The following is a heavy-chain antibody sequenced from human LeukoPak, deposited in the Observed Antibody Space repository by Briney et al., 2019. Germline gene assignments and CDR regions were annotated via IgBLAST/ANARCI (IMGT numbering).Heavy chain of an antibody. CDR2: ISGSGGST. Sequence: SGGSLRLSCAGSGFTFSSYAMSWVRQAPGKGLEWVSAISGSGGSTYYADSVKGRFTISRDNSKNTLYLQMNSLRAEDTAVYYCAKEVPGYYYDSSGYDYWGQGTLVTVSS. CDR3: AKEVPGYYYDSSGYDY. CDR1: GFTFSSYA. D-gene: IGHD3-22*01. J-gene: IGHJ4*02. V-gene: IGHV3-23*01.